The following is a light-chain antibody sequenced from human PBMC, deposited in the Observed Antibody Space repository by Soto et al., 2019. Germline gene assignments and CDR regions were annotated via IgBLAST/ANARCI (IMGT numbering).Light chain of an antibody. Sequence: EIVLSQSPGTLYLSPGERATLSCRASQSVINNLAWYQQKPGQAPRLLIYAASARATGIPARFSGSGSGTEFTLTISSLQSEDFAIYYCQQYKEWPPWTFGQGTKV. CDR2: AAS. CDR1: QSVINN. J-gene: IGKJ1*01. V-gene: IGKV3-15*01. CDR3: QQYKEWPPWT.